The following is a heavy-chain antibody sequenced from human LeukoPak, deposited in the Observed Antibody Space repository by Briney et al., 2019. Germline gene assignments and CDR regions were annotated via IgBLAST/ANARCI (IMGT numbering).Heavy chain of an antibody. CDR2: IRYDGNNK. J-gene: IGHJ6*02. D-gene: IGHD2-21*01. Sequence: GGSLRLSCAASGFTFSSCGMHWVRHAPGKGLEWVGFIRYDGNNKYYADSVKGRFTISRDNSKNTLYLQMNSLRAEDTAVYYCAKSRPFVGDYYYYYGMDVWGQGTTVTVSS. V-gene: IGHV3-30*02. CDR1: GFTFSSCG. CDR3: AKSRPFVGDYYYYYGMDV.